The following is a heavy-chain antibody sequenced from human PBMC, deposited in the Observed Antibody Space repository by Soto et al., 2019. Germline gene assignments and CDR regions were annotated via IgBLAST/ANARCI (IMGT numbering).Heavy chain of an antibody. Sequence: GESLKISCTGFGYTFTTFWISWVRQMPGRGLEWMGRIDPRDSYTNYSPSFQGHVTISVDKSISTAYLQWGSLKASDTAMYYWARLYCSSSTCDSWFDPWGQGTLVTVSS. V-gene: IGHV5-10-1*01. CDR2: IDPRDSYT. CDR1: GYTFTTFW. D-gene: IGHD2-2*01. J-gene: IGHJ5*02. CDR3: ARLYCSSSTCDSWFDP.